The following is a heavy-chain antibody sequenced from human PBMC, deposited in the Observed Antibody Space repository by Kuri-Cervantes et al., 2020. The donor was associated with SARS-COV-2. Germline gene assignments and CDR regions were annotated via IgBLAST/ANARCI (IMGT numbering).Heavy chain of an antibody. Sequence: ASVKVSCKASGYTFTGYYMHWVRQAPGQGLEWMGWINPNSGGTNYAQKFQGRVTMTRDTSISTAYMELSRLSSDDTAVYYCARAYLWSGYYTDYYMDVWGKGTTVTVSS. J-gene: IGHJ6*03. CDR3: ARAYLWSGYYTDYYMDV. CDR2: INPNSGGT. D-gene: IGHD3-3*01. CDR1: GYTFTGYY. V-gene: IGHV1-2*02.